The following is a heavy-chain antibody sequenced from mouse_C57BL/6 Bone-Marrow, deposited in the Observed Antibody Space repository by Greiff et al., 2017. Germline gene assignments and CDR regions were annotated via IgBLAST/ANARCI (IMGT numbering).Heavy chain of an antibody. V-gene: IGHV5-6*01. J-gene: IGHJ2*01. CDR1: GFTFSSYG. CDR2: ISSGGSYT. D-gene: IGHD1-1*01. CDR3: ARHEDYGFYFDY. Sequence: EVQLVESGGDLVKPGGSLQLSCAASGFTFSSYGMSWVRQTPDKRLEWVATISSGGSYTYYPDSVKGRFTISRDNAKNTLYLQMSSLKSEITAMYYCARHEDYGFYFDYWGQGTTLTVSS.